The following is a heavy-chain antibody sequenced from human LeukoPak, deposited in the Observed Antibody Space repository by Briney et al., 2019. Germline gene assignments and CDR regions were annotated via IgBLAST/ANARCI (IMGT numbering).Heavy chain of an antibody. V-gene: IGHV3-66*01. CDR2: IYSGGST. CDR3: ARDSGSSSYYYGMDV. D-gene: IGHD6-6*01. J-gene: IGHJ6*02. CDR1: GFTVSSNY. Sequence: GGSLRLSCAASGFTVSSNYMSWVRQAPGKGLEWVSVIYSGGSTYYADSVKGRFTISRDNSKNTLYLQMNSLRAEDTAVYYCARDSGSSSYYYGMDVWGQGTTVTVSS.